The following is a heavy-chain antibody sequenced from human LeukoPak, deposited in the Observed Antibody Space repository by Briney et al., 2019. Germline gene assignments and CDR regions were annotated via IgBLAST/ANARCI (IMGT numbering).Heavy chain of an antibody. V-gene: IGHV3-23*01. CDR2: ISGSGGST. CDR1: GFTFSSYA. J-gene: IGHJ3*02. D-gene: IGHD1-26*01. Sequence: GGSLRLSCAASGFTFSSYAMSWVRQAPGRGLEWVSAISGSGGSTYYADSVKGRFTISRDNSKNTLYLQMNSLRAEDTAVYYCAKPIASRRAFDIWGQGTMVTVSS. CDR3: AKPIASRRAFDI.